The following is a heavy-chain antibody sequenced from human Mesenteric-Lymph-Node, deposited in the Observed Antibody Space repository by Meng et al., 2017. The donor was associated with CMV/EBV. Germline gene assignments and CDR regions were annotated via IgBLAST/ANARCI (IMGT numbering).Heavy chain of an antibody. CDR3: ARGRGSHYSYSMDV. J-gene: IGHJ6*02. Sequence: AETLSLTCAVSGGSITSPNWWTWVRQPPGRGLEWIGEIYHSGSANYNPSLKSRVTISVDKSQNQFSLKLSSVTAADTAVYFCARGRGSHYSYSMDVWGQGTTVTVSS. V-gene: IGHV4-4*01. D-gene: IGHD2-15*01. CDR2: IYHSGSA. CDR1: GGSITSPNW.